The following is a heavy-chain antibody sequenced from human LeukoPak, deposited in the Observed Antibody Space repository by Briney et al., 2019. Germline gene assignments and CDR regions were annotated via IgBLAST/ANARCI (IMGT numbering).Heavy chain of an antibody. CDR2: IRYDGSNK. D-gene: IGHD3/OR15-3a*01. CDR3: AKDQGWTGAFDI. J-gene: IGHJ3*02. CDR1: GFTFSSYA. Sequence: GGSLRLSCAASGFTFSSYAMHWVRQAPGKGLEWVAFIRYDGSNKYYADSVKGRFTISRDNSKNTLYLQMNSLRAEDTAVYYCAKDQGWTGAFDIWGQGTMVTVSS. V-gene: IGHV3-30*02.